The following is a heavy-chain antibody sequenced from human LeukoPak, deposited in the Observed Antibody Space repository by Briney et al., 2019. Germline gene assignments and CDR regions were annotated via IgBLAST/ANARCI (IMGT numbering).Heavy chain of an antibody. CDR2: ISYDGSNK. V-gene: IGHV3-30*04. D-gene: IGHD6-13*01. CDR1: GFTFSSYA. J-gene: IGHJ6*02. Sequence: GGSPRLSCAASGFTFSSYAMHWVRQAPGKGLEWVAVISYDGSNKYYADSVKGRFTISRDNSKNTLYLQMNSLRAEDTAVYYCARGASWYRTYYYYGMDVWGQGTTVTVSS. CDR3: ARGASWYRTYYYYGMDV.